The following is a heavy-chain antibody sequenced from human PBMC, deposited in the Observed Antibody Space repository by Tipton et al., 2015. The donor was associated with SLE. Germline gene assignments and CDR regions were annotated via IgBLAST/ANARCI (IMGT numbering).Heavy chain of an antibody. V-gene: IGHV3-23*01. CDR3: AGRRLIIFGHGMDV. D-gene: IGHD3-16*01. Sequence: GSLRLSCAGSGFTSYAMAWVRQAPGKGLEWVSSVSLSGGSTYYADSVKGRFIISRDTSKNMVFLQMDSLRVEDTAVYYCAGRRLIIFGHGMDVWGQGTTVTVSS. CDR1: GFTSYA. J-gene: IGHJ6*02. CDR2: VSLSGGST.